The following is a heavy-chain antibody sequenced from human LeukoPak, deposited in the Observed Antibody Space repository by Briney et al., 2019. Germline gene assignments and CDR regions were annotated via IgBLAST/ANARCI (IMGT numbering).Heavy chain of an antibody. D-gene: IGHD2-2*01. J-gene: IGHJ4*02. V-gene: IGHV4-34*01. Sequence: SETLSLTCAVYGGSFSGYYWSWIRQPPGKGLEWIGEINHSGSTNYNPSLKSRVTISVDTSKNQFSLKLSSVTAADTAVYYCARKRGYCSSTSCRNFDYWGQGTLVTVSS. CDR3: ARKRGYCSSTSCRNFDY. CDR1: GGSFSGYY. CDR2: INHSGST.